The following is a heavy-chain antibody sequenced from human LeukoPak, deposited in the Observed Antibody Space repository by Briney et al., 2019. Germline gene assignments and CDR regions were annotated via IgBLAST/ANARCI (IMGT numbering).Heavy chain of an antibody. V-gene: IGHV4-34*01. D-gene: IGHD2-2*01. Sequence: SQTLSLTCGVAGGCFSGVYWSWIRQTPGEGLEWIVDINQTGKTNYNTSLTDYNPSLKSPVPISVDSSTSELSMKVTSLTAAYTGVYYCARFRHARGEYGYYMDYWGEGTTVTVSS. CDR3: ARFRHARGEYGYYMDY. CDR1: GGCFSGVY. CDR2: INQTGKT. J-gene: IGHJ6*03.